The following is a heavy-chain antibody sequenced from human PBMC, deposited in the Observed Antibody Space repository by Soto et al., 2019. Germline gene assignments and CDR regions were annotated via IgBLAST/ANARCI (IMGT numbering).Heavy chain of an antibody. D-gene: IGHD1-1*01. CDR2: ISYDGSNK. CDR3: AKRATGTYFDY. CDR1: GFTFSSYS. V-gene: IGHV3-30*18. Sequence: PGGSLRLSCAASGFTFSSYSMNWVRQAPGKGLEWVAVISYDGSNKYYADSVKGRFTISRDNSKNTLYLQMNSLRAEDTAVYYCAKRATGTYFDYWGQGTLVTVSS. J-gene: IGHJ4*02.